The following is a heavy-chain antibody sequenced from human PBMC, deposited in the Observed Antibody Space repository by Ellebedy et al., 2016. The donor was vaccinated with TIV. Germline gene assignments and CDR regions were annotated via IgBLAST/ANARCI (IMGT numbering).Heavy chain of an antibody. Sequence: GESLKISCAASGFTFSNYAMSWVRQAPGKGLEWLSFISRGGAPVYYADAVRGRFTISRDDGKSSLFLQMNSLRAEDTAVYYCTMTQGAAAATDFWGQGMQVTVS. CDR3: TMTQGAAAATDF. CDR1: GFTFSNYA. CDR2: ISRGGAPV. V-gene: IGHV3-23*01. D-gene: IGHD1-26*01. J-gene: IGHJ4*02.